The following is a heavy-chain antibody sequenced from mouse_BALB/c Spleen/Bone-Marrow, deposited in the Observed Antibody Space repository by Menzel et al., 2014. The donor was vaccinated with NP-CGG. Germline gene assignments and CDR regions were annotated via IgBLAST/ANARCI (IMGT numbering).Heavy chain of an antibody. Sequence: EVKLVESGPDLVKPGASVKMSCKASGYTFTDYYMKWVKQSHGKRLKWIGDINPNNGNTFYNQKFKGKASLTVDESSTTAYMQLNSLTSEDSAVYYCARSRAMDYWGQGTSVTVSS. V-gene: IGHV1-26*01. CDR2: INPNNGNT. CDR1: GYTFTDYY. CDR3: ARSRAMDY. J-gene: IGHJ4*01.